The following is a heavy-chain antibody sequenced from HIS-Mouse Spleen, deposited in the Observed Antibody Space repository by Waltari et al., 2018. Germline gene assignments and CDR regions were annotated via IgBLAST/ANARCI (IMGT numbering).Heavy chain of an antibody. CDR2: IYTSGST. D-gene: IGHD3-3*01. Sequence: QVQLQESGPGLVKPSETLSLTCTVSGGSLSSYCWSWIRQPAGKGLEGSGRIYTSGSTNYNPSLKSRVTMSVDTSKNQFSLKLSSVTAADTAVYYCARDFHDFWSGYYGGDKKHDAFDIWGQGTMVTVSS. CDR3: ARDFHDFWSGYYGGDKKHDAFDI. CDR1: GGSLSSYC. V-gene: IGHV4-4*07. J-gene: IGHJ3*02.